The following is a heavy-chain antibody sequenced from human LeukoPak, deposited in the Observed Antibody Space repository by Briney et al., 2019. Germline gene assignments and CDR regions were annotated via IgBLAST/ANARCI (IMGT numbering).Heavy chain of an antibody. CDR1: GFTFSSYS. CDR3: ASYYYGSKTSLGY. V-gene: IGHV3-7*01. CDR2: IDRAANEK. D-gene: IGHD3-10*01. J-gene: IGHJ4*02. Sequence: GGSLRLSCAASGFTFSSYSMNWVRQAPGKGLEWVANIDRAANEKYYVGSVKGRFTISRDNAKNSLYLQMNSLRAEDTAVYYCASYYYGSKTSLGYWGQGTLVTVSS.